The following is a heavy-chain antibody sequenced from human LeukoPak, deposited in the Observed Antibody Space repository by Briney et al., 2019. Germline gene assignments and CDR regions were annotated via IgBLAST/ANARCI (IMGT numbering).Heavy chain of an antibody. CDR2: INHSGST. Sequence: SETLSLTCAVYGGSFSGYYWSWIRQPPGKGLEWIGEINHSGSTNYNPSLKSRVTISVDMSKNQFSLKLSSVTAADTAVYYCARAKGCSGGSCYTFDYWGQGTLVTVSS. J-gene: IGHJ4*02. CDR1: GGSFSGYY. CDR3: ARAKGCSGGSCYTFDY. V-gene: IGHV4-34*01. D-gene: IGHD2-15*01.